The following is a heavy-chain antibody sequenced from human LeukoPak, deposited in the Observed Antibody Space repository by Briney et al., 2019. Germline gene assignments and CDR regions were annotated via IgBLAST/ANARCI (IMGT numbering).Heavy chain of an antibody. Sequence: GGSLRLSCAASGFTFSSHAMGWVRQAPGKGLEWVSVINTGGGDTYYAGSVKGRFTISRDNSKNTLYLQMNSLRAEDTAVYYCARDDSSGPDAFDIWGQGTMVTVSS. V-gene: IGHV3-23*01. CDR3: ARDDSSGPDAFDI. CDR1: GFTFSSHA. CDR2: INTGGGDT. J-gene: IGHJ3*02. D-gene: IGHD3-22*01.